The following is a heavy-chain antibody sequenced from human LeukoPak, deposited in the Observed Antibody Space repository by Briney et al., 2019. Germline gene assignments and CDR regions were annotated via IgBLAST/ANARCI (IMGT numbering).Heavy chain of an antibody. CDR1: GFTFSNAW. CDR3: TLPWGSGSYYDY. Sequence: GGSLRLSCAASGFTFSNAWLNWVRQAPGKGLEGVGHIKSKTDGGTTDYAAPVKGRFTITRDDSKNTLFLQMNSLKTEDTAVYYCTLPWGSGSYYDYWGQGTLVTVSS. J-gene: IGHJ4*02. D-gene: IGHD3-10*01. V-gene: IGHV3-15*01. CDR2: IKSKTDGGTT.